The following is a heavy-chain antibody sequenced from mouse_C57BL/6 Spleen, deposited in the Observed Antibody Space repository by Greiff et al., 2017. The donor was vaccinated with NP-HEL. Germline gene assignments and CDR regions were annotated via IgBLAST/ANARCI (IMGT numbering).Heavy chain of an antibody. V-gene: IGHV1-26*01. D-gene: IGHD1-1*01. CDR1: GYTFTDYY. J-gene: IGHJ2*01. Sequence: EVQLQQSGPELVKPGASVKISCKASGYTFTDYYMNWVKQSHGKSLEWIGDINPNNGGTSYNQKFKGKATLTVDKSSSTAYMELRSLTSEDSAVYYCARGNYYGSGFDYWGQGTTLTVSS. CDR2: INPNNGGT. CDR3: ARGNYYGSGFDY.